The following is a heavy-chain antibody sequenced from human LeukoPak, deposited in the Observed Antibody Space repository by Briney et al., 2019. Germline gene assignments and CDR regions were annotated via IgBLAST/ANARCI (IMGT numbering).Heavy chain of an antibody. J-gene: IGHJ4*02. V-gene: IGHV4-34*01. CDR2: INHSGST. D-gene: IGHD1-26*01. Sequence: PSETLSLTCAVYGGSFSAYYWSWIRQPPGKGLEWIGEINHSGSTNYNPSLKSRVTISVDTSKNQFSLKLSSVTAADTAVYYCARGPELLRAFDYCGQGTLVTVSS. CDR1: GGSFSAYY. CDR3: ARGPELLRAFDY.